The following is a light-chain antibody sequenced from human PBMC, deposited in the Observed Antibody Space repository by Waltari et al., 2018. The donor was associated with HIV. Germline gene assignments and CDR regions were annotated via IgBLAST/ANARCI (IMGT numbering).Light chain of an antibody. CDR2: WAS. J-gene: IGKJ3*01. CDR1: QSLFYKSNNKNY. CDR3: QQYYSAPFT. Sequence: DIVMNQSSNLPAESPGEMATMNCKSNQSLFYKSNNKNYLTWYQQKAGQPPKLLIYWASTRETGVPDRFSGSGSGTDFTLTISSLQAEDVAVYYCQQYYSAPFTFGPGTKVDLK. V-gene: IGKV4-1*01.